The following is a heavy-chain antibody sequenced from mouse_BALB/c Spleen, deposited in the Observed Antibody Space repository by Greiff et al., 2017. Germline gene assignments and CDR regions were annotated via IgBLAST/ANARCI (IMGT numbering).Heavy chain of an antibody. J-gene: IGHJ3*01. CDR1: GFTFSSYG. CDR3: ARDGPYYYGSSWFAY. Sequence: EVMLVESGGGLVQPGGSLKLSCAASGFTFSSYGMSWVRQTPDKRLELVATINSNGGSTYYPDSVKGRFTISRDNAKNTLYLQMSSLKSEDTAMYYCARDGPYYYGSSWFAYWGQGTLVTVSA. CDR2: INSNGGST. D-gene: IGHD1-1*01. V-gene: IGHV5-6-3*01.